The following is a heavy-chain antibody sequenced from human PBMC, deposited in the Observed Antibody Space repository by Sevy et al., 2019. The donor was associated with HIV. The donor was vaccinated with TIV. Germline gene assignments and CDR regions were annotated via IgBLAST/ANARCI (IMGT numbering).Heavy chain of an antibody. Sequence: GGSLRLSCAASGFTFTDYYMSWIRQSPGKGLEWVSYISHSGNTMYYATSVNGRFTISRDNAKNSLFLHMTSLTAEDTAFYYCVRNSLKTSAVHLPYYFDFWGQGTLVTVSS. CDR1: GFTFTDYY. CDR2: ISHSGNTM. CDR3: VRNSLKTSAVHLPYYFDF. V-gene: IGHV3-11*01. J-gene: IGHJ4*02. D-gene: IGHD3-9*01.